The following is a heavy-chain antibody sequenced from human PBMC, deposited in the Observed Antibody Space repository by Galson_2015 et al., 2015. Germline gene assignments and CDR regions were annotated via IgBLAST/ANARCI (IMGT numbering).Heavy chain of an antibody. V-gene: IGHV4-31*03. Sequence: TLSLTCTVSGGSISSGDYYWTWIRQHPGKGLEWIGYIYYSGSTYYNPSLKSRVTISIDTSKNQFSLRLTSVTVADTAVYYCARDSGGSSLRSSSWGQGTLVTVSS. CDR2: IYYSGST. D-gene: IGHD2-15*01. CDR3: ARDSGGSSLRSSS. J-gene: IGHJ5*02. CDR1: GGSISSGDYY.